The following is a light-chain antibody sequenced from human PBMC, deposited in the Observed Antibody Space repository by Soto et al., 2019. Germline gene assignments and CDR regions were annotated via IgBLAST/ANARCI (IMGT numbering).Light chain of an antibody. CDR2: EDN. CDR1: SGSIARNY. J-gene: IGLJ2*01. CDR3: QSYDSSNLV. Sequence: NFMLTQPHSVSESPGKTVTISCTRSSGSIARNYVQWYQQRPGSAPTIVIYEDNQRPSGVPDRFSGSIDSSSNSASLTISGLKTEDESDYYCQSYDSSNLVFGGGTKVTVL. V-gene: IGLV6-57*04.